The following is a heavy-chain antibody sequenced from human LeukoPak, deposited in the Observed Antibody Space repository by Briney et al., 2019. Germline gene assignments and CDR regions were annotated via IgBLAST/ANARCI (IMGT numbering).Heavy chain of an antibody. J-gene: IGHJ4*02. V-gene: IGHV1-2*02. CDR2: INPNSGGT. D-gene: IGHD2-15*01. CDR1: GYTFTAYY. Sequence: ASVKVSCKASGYTFTAYYLHWVRQAPGQGLEWMGWINPNSGGTNYAQKFQGRVTMTRDTSISTAYMELSRLRSDDSAMYYCARDGRYFSGGTPPDYWGQGTLVTVSS. CDR3: ARDGRYFSGGTPPDY.